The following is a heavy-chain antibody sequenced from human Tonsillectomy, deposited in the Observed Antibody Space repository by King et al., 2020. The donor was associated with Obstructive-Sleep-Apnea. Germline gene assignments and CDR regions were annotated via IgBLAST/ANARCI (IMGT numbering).Heavy chain of an antibody. D-gene: IGHD4-23*01. Sequence: QLQESGPGLVKPSGTLSLTCAVSGGSISSSYWWSWVRQPPGKGLEWIGEIYHSGNIHYNPSLKSRVTISVDKSKNHFSLKLTSVTAADTAVYYCARNRYGGNSVDYWGQGTLVTVSS. J-gene: IGHJ4*02. CDR1: GGSISSSYW. CDR3: ARNRYGGNSVDY. CDR2: IYHSGNI. V-gene: IGHV4-4*02.